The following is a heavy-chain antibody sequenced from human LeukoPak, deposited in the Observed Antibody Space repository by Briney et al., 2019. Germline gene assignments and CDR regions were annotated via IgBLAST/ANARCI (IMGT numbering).Heavy chain of an antibody. CDR1: GGSISIGSYY. CDR2: IYYSGTT. CDR3: ARQDLAVSGVDY. D-gene: IGHD6-19*01. Sequence: PSETLSLTCTVSGGSISIGSYYWGWIRQPPGKGLEWIGSIYYSGTTYYSPSLKSRVTISLDTSKNQFSLKLNSVTAADTAVYYCARQDLAVSGVDYWGQGTLVTVSS. V-gene: IGHV4-39*01. J-gene: IGHJ4*02.